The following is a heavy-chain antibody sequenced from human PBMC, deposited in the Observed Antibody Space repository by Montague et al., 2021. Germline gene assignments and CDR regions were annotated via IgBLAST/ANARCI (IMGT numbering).Heavy chain of an antibody. D-gene: IGHD1-26*01. CDR2: IYSSGNT. CDR1: GDSMNTYK. Sequence: SETLSLTCTVSGDSMNTYKWNWIRQPPGKGLEWIGYIYSSGNTNHNPSLKSRVTISVDTSRNQFPLEVSSVTAADTAMYYCAREWSGFDFWGHGTMVTVSS. J-gene: IGHJ3*01. V-gene: IGHV4-59*01. CDR3: AREWSGFDF.